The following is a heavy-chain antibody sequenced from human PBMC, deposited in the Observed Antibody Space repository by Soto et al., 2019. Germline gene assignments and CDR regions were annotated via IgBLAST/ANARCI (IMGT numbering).Heavy chain of an antibody. CDR1: GDSISSSNW. J-gene: IGHJ6*02. CDR3: ATSVDYYYGMDV. CDR2: IYHSGST. V-gene: IGHV4-4*02. D-gene: IGHD6-19*01. Sequence: SETLSLTCAVYGDSISSSNWWSRVRHPPGKGLEWIGEIYHSGSTNYNPSLKSRVTISVDKSKNQFSLKLSSVTAADTAVYYCATSVDYYYGMDVWGQGTTVT.